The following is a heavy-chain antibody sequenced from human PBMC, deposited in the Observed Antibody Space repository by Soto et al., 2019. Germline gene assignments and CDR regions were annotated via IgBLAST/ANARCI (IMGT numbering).Heavy chain of an antibody. CDR3: ARERQVGPSSGRFDP. V-gene: IGHV4-31*03. Sequence: QVHLQESGPGLVKPSQTLSLTCSVNGDSINSDSVYWSWIRQSPGKGLEYIGYITYNGRTFYNPSRKSRVTMSVDTPKNQFSLEVRSVTAADTAVYYCARERQVGPSSGRFDPWGQGTLVTVST. CDR1: GDSINSDSVY. J-gene: IGHJ5*02. CDR2: ITYNGRT.